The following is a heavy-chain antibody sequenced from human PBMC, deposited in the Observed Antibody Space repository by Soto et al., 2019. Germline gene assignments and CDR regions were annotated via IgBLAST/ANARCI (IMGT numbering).Heavy chain of an antibody. CDR2: IYYSGST. J-gene: IGHJ4*02. Sequence: PSETLSLTCTVSSGSISSTIYSWSWIRQPPGKGLEWIGYIYYSGSTNYNPSLKSRVTISVDTSKNQFSLKLSSVTAADTAVYFCAGRASRYYYDSSGYFDYWGQGTLVTVSS. V-gene: IGHV4-61*01. D-gene: IGHD3-22*01. CDR3: AGRASRYYYDSSGYFDY. CDR1: SGSISSTIYS.